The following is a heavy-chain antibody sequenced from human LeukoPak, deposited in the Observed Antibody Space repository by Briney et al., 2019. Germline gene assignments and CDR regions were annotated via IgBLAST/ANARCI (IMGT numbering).Heavy chain of an antibody. Sequence: GGSLRLSCAASGFTFSSYAMSWVRQAPGKGLEWVSYISSSGSTIYYADSVKGRFTISRDNAKNSLYLQMNSLRAEDTAVYYCARSHYYDSSGYYEDDAFDIWGQGTMVTVSS. V-gene: IGHV3-48*04. CDR2: ISSSGSTI. J-gene: IGHJ3*02. D-gene: IGHD3-22*01. CDR3: ARSHYYDSSGYYEDDAFDI. CDR1: GFTFSSYA.